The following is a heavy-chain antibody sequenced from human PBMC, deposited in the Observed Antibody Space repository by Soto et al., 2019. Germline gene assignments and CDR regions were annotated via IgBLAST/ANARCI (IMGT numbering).Heavy chain of an antibody. D-gene: IGHD6-13*01. J-gene: IGHJ4*02. Sequence: SETLSLTCNVSGGSIDRSNYYWDWLRQPPGKGLEWIGTTYYNGNAYYNPSLKSRVSMSVDTSKNQFSLKLVSVTAADTAVYYCARHPQVPYFQQGLDYWGQGTLVTVSS. CDR2: TYYNGNA. CDR1: GGSIDRSNYY. CDR3: ARHPQVPYFQQGLDY. V-gene: IGHV4-39*01.